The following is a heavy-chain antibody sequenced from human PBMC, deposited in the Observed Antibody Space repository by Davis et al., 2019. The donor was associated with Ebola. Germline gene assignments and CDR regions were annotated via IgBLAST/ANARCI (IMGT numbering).Heavy chain of an antibody. V-gene: IGHV3-23*01. Sequence: PGGSLRLSCAASGFIFSDYAMRWFRQAPGKGLEWVSAISGSGGSTYYADSVKGRFTISRDNSKNTLYLQMNSLRAEDTAVYYCAKAFDVVVVPAAIGYWGQGTLVTVSS. J-gene: IGHJ4*02. D-gene: IGHD2-2*01. CDR2: ISGSGGST. CDR1: GFIFSDYA. CDR3: AKAFDVVVVPAAIGY.